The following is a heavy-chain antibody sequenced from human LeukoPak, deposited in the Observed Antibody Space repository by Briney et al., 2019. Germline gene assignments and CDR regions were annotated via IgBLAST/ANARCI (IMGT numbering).Heavy chain of an antibody. J-gene: IGHJ4*02. CDR2: IIPIFGTA. Sequence: GASVKVSCKASGGTFSSYAISRVRQAPGQGLEWMGGIIPIFGTANYAQKFQGRVTITADKSTSTAYMELSSLRSEDTAVYYCARSYCSGGSCYEGPSGFDYWGQGTLVTVSS. CDR1: GGTFSSYA. D-gene: IGHD2-15*01. V-gene: IGHV1-69*06. CDR3: ARSYCSGGSCYEGPSGFDY.